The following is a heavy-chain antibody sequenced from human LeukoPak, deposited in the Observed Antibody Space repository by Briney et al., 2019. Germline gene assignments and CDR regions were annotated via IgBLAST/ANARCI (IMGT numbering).Heavy chain of an antibody. CDR1: GFTFDDYA. V-gene: IGHV3-9*01. CDR3: ARRCSGGSCYSAFDY. J-gene: IGHJ4*02. D-gene: IGHD2-15*01. CDR2: ITWNSGTL. Sequence: GRSLRLSCAASGFTFDDYAMHWVRHAPGEGLEWVSGITWNSGTLAYADSVKGRFTISRDNAKNSLYLQMNSLRAEDTAVYYCARRCSGGSCYSAFDYWGQGTLVTVSS.